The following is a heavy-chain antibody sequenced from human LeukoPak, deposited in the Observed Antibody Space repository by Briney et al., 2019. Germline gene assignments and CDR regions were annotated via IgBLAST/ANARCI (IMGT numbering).Heavy chain of an antibody. V-gene: IGHV3-23*01. CDR2: ISNDGGGT. D-gene: IGHD3-22*01. J-gene: IGHJ5*02. Sequence: GGSLRLSCAASGFTFNNYGLIWVRQAPGKGLEWVAAISNDGGGTMYAGFVEGRFTISRDNSKNTLFLQMNSLRAEDTAPYYCAKGSSGYFADLWGQGTLVTVSS. CDR3: AKGSSGYFADL. CDR1: GFTFNNYG.